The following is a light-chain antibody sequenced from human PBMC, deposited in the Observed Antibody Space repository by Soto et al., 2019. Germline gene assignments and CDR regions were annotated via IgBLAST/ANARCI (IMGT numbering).Light chain of an antibody. Sequence: VMTQSPATLSVSPGERATLSCWASETVATNLAWYQKKPGQAPRLLISGAFTRAAGISDRFRGSGSGTEFTLTISSLRSEDSAIYYCQQYFEWPPMTFGQGTKVEI. CDR3: QQYFEWPPMT. V-gene: IGKV3-15*01. CDR2: GAF. CDR1: ETVATN. J-gene: IGKJ1*01.